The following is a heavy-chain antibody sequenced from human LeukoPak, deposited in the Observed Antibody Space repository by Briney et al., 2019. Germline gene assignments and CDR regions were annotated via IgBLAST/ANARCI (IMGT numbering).Heavy chain of an antibody. CDR1: GFTFDDYA. Sequence: GRSLRLSCAASGFTFDDYAMHWVRQPPGKGLEWVSGISWNSGNIGYADSVKGRFTISRDNAKNTLYLQMNSLRAEDTAVYYCARTRYYYYGMDVWGQGTTVTVSS. J-gene: IGHJ6*02. V-gene: IGHV3-9*01. CDR3: ARTRYYYYGMDV. CDR2: ISWNSGNI. D-gene: IGHD1-14*01.